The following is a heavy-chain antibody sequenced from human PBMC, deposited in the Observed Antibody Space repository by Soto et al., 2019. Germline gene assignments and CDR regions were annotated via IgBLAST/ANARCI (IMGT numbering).Heavy chain of an antibody. J-gene: IGHJ4*02. Sequence: PGGSLRLSCAASGFTFNSYAMSWVRQAPGKGLEWVSSISGSGGSTYYADSVKGRFTISRDNSKNTLYLQMNSLRAEDTAVYYCAKVSETSSPGPLDYWGQGTLVTVPQ. CDR2: ISGSGGST. CDR3: AKVSETSSPGPLDY. V-gene: IGHV3-23*01. CDR1: GFTFNSYA. D-gene: IGHD2-2*01.